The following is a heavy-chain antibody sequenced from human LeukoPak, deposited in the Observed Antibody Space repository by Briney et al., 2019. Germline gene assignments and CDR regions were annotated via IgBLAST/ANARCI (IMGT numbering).Heavy chain of an antibody. CDR1: EFTFSDYA. CDR2: ISGSGGST. V-gene: IGHV3-23*01. J-gene: IGHJ4*02. D-gene: IGHD4-23*01. Sequence: PGGSLRLSCAASEFTFSDYAMSWVRQAPGRGLEWVSAISGSGGSTYYADSVKGRFTISRDNSKNTLYLQMNSLRAEDTAVYYCAKDRKTTVVPYFDYWGQGTLVTVSS. CDR3: AKDRKTTVVPYFDY.